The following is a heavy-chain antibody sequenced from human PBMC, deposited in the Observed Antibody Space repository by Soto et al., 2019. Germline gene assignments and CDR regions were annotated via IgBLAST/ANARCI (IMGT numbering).Heavy chain of an antibody. CDR2: INPNSGGT. D-gene: IGHD3-3*01. J-gene: IGHJ4*02. CDR3: ARGPFRSGYTFDY. Sequence: GASVKVSCKASGYTFTGYYMHWVRQAPGQGLEWMGWINPNSGGTDYAQKFQGRVTMTRDTSISTAYMELSRLRSDDTAVYYCARGPFRSGYTFDYWGQGTLVTVSS. CDR1: GYTFTGYY. V-gene: IGHV1-2*02.